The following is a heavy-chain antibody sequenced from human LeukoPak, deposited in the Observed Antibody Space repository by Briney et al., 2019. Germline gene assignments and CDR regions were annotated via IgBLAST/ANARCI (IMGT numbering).Heavy chain of an antibody. D-gene: IGHD1-26*01. CDR2: IRYDGGNK. Sequence: GGSLRLSCAASGFTFSSYGMHWVRQAPGKGLEWVAFIRYDGGNKFYADSVKGRFTISRDNSKNTLYLQMNSLRAEDTAVFYCAKDRARYSGSLNAFDIWGQGTMVTVSS. V-gene: IGHV3-30*02. J-gene: IGHJ3*02. CDR3: AKDRARYSGSLNAFDI. CDR1: GFTFSSYG.